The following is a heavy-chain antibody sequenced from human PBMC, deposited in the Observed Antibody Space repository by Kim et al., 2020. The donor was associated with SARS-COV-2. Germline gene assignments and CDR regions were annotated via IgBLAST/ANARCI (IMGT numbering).Heavy chain of an antibody. D-gene: IGHD6-13*01. V-gene: IGHV1-46*01. J-gene: IGHJ6*02. CDR2: LNPGSGST. Sequence: ASVKVSCKASGYTFTTYYIHWVRQAPGPGLEWMGLLNPGSGSTSYAQKFQGRVTITVDTSTTTVYMELSSLRSEAKALYYFSRDMEQQGDNYGMDACGHG. CDR1: GYTFTTYY. CDR3: SRDMEQQGDNYGMDA.